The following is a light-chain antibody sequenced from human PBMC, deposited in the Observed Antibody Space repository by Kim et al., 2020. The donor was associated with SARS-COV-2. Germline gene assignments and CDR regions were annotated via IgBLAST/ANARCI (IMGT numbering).Light chain of an antibody. J-gene: IGLJ3*02. CDR3: YSYASGNTWV. CDR1: SRDVRNNKL. CDR2: KSS. V-gene: IGLV2-23*01. Sequence: GQAHTICFRGNSRDVRNNKLVSWHQQPPPEAANLIIGKSSRRPSGVSNRFAGSKSGSTSFTTISGLQAEDEAYYCCYSYASGNTWVFGGGTQLTVL.